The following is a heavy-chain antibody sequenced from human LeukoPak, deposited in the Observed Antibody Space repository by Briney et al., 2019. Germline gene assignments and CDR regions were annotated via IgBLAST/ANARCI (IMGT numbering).Heavy chain of an antibody. CDR2: IYYSGSN. J-gene: IGHJ4*02. V-gene: IGHV4-59*01. D-gene: IGHD3-22*01. CDR1: GGSITSYY. CDR3: ARMSSGYYPNFDY. Sequence: SETLTLTCTVSGGSITSYYMSWIRQPPGQGLEWIGYIYYSGSNNYNPSLKSRVTISVDTSKNQFSLELSSVTAADTAVYYCARMSSGYYPNFDYWGQGTLVTVSS.